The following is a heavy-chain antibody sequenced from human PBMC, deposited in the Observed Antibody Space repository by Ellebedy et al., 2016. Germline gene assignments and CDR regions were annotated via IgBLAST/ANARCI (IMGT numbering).Heavy chain of an antibody. CDR2: IYYSGST. D-gene: IGHD1-26*01. Sequence: SETLSLXXTVSGGSISSSSYYWGWIRQPPGKGLEWIGSIYYSGSTYYNPSLKSRVTISVDTSKNQFSLKLSSVTAADTAVYYCARERRGGWEPSRYYFDYWGQGTLVTVSS. CDR3: ARERRGGWEPSRYYFDY. V-gene: IGHV4-39*07. CDR1: GGSISSSSYY. J-gene: IGHJ4*02.